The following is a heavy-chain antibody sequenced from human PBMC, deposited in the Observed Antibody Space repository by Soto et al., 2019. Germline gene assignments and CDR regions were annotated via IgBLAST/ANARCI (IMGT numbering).Heavy chain of an antibody. CDR2: ISAYNANA. Sequence: QIQLLQSGAEVKKPGASVKVTCKASGYTFRNFGISWVRQAPGQRLEWMGWISAYNANANYAQKFQGRLTMTADTSTRTAYMELRSLRSDDTAVYYCARENSYFDYWGQGTLVTVSS. J-gene: IGHJ4*02. V-gene: IGHV1-18*01. CDR3: ARENSYFDY. CDR1: GYTFRNFG.